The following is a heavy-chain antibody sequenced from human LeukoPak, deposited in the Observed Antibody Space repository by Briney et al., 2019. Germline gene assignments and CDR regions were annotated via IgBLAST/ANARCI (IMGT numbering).Heavy chain of an antibody. CDR2: ISYDGSNK. V-gene: IGHV3-30-3*01. CDR1: GFTFSTYA. D-gene: IGHD3-3*01. CDR3: AREEWYYFDY. Sequence: SGGSLRLSCAASGFTFSTYAMHWVRQAPGKGLEWVAVISYDGSNKYYADSVQGRFTISRDNSKNTLYLQMSSLRAEDTAVYYCAREEWYYFDYWGQGTLVTVSS. J-gene: IGHJ4*02.